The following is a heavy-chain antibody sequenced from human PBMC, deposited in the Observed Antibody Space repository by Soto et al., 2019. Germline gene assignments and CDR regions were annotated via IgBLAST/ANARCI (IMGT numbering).Heavy chain of an antibody. D-gene: IGHD6-6*01. CDR2: IIPIFGTA. J-gene: IGHJ6*02. CDR3: ASHGRQLVDYYYGMDV. Sequence: QVQLVQSGAEVKKPGSSVKVSCKASGGTFSSYAISWVRQAPGQGLEWMGGIIPIFGTANYAQKFQGRVTITADEATSTAYMELSSLRSEDTAVYYCASHGRQLVDYYYGMDVWGQGTTVTVSS. V-gene: IGHV1-69*12. CDR1: GGTFSSYA.